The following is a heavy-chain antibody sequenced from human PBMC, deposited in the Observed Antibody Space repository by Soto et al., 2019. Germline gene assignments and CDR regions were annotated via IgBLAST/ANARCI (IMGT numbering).Heavy chain of an antibody. CDR3: ARDRPSGVSTSHTFDY. CDR2: IYYSGST. D-gene: IGHD2-2*01. CDR1: GGSISSGGYY. V-gene: IGHV4-31*03. J-gene: IGHJ4*02. Sequence: QVQLQESGPGLVKPSQTLSLTCTVSGGSISSGGYYWSWIRQHPGKGLEWIGYIYYSGSTYYNPSLKSRVTISVDTSKNQFSLKLSSVTAADTAVYYCARDRPSGVSTSHTFDYWGQGTLVTVSS.